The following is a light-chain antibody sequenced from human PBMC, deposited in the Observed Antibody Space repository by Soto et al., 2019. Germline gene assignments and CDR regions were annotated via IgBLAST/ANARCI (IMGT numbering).Light chain of an antibody. CDR3: QQYGSSPRT. Sequence: EIVFTQSPVTLSLSPGERATLSCRASQSVSSSYLAWYQQKPGQAPRLLIYGASSSATGIPDRFSGSGSGTDFTLTISRLEPEDFAVYYCQQYGSSPRTFGQGTKVDIK. CDR2: GAS. CDR1: QSVSSSY. V-gene: IGKV3-20*01. J-gene: IGKJ1*01.